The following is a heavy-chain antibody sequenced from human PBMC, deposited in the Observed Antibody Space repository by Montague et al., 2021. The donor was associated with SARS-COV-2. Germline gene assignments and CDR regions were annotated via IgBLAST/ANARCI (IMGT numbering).Heavy chain of an antibody. Sequence: SLRLSCAASGFTFSSYEMNWVCQAPGKGLEWVSYISTSGRGIHYADSVKGRFTISRDNAKNSLYLEMNSLRAEDTAVYYCARDNAGWPDAFDIWGQGTMVTVSS. CDR1: GFTFSSYE. V-gene: IGHV3-48*03. CDR3: ARDNAGWPDAFDI. CDR2: ISTSGRGI. J-gene: IGHJ3*02. D-gene: IGHD6-19*01.